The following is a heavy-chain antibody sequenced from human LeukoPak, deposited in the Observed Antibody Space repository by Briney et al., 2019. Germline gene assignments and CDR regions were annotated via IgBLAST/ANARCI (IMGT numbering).Heavy chain of an antibody. Sequence: ETLSLTCTVSGYSISSGYYWGWIRQPPGKGLEWVSAISGSGGSTYYADSVKGRFTISRDNSKNTLYLQMNSLRAEDTAVYYCAKEPHSSGPNGAFDIWGQGTMVTVSS. CDR2: ISGSGGST. D-gene: IGHD3-22*01. V-gene: IGHV3-23*01. CDR3: AKEPHSSGPNGAFDI. J-gene: IGHJ3*02. CDR1: GYSISSGYY.